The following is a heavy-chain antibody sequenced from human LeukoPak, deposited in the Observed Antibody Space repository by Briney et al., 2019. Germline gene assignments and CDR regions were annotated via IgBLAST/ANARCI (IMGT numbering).Heavy chain of an antibody. D-gene: IGHD6-6*01. CDR2: IDNGGSNT. CDR3: ARVRSDYSSSSPPDY. J-gene: IGHJ4*02. V-gene: IGHV3-74*01. Sequence: GGSLRLSCAASGFNLNSYMLNWVRQAPGKGLVWVSRIDNGGSNTLYADSVRGRFTISRDNAKNTLYLQMNSPRAEDTAIYYCARVRSDYSSSSPPDYWGQGTPVTVSS. CDR1: GFNLNSYM.